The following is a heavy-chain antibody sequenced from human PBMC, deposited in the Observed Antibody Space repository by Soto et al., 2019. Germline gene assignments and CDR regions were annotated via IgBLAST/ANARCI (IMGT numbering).Heavy chain of an antibody. Sequence: ASVKVSCKASGGTFSSYAISWVRQAPGQGLEWMGGIIPIFGTANYARKFQGRVTITADESTSTAYMELSSLRSEDTAVYYCARNMVRGVITSYYYGMDVWGQGTTVTVSS. V-gene: IGHV1-69*13. J-gene: IGHJ6*02. D-gene: IGHD3-10*01. CDR3: ARNMVRGVITSYYYGMDV. CDR1: GGTFSSYA. CDR2: IIPIFGTA.